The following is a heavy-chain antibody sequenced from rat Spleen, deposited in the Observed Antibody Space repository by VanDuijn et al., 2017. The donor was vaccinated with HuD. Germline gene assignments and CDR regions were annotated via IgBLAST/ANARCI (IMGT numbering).Heavy chain of an antibody. J-gene: IGHJ2*01. Sequence: EVQLVESGGGLVQPGRSMKLSCAASGLSFSNYDMAWVRQAPTKGLEWVASISTGGDNTYYRDSVKGRFTISRDNAKSTLYLQLDSLRSEDTATYYCSRTMGITYDYFDYWGQGVMVTVSS. V-gene: IGHV5-25*01. CDR2: ISTGGDNT. CDR1: GLSFSNYD. CDR3: SRTMGITYDYFDY. D-gene: IGHD1-9*01.